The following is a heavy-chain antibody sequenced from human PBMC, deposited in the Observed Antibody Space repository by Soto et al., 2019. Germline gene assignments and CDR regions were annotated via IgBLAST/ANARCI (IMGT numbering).Heavy chain of an antibody. V-gene: IGHV3-33*01. D-gene: IGHD2-21*02. CDR1: GFTFSSYG. Sequence: QVQLVESGGGVVQPGRSLRLSCAASGFTFSSYGMHWVRQAPGKGLEWVAVIGYDGSTKYYADSVKGRFTISRDNSNNTLSLQMNSLRAEDTAVYYCARDFDTVVTPNWFDPWGQGTLVTVSS. J-gene: IGHJ5*02. CDR3: ARDFDTVVTPNWFDP. CDR2: IGYDGSTK.